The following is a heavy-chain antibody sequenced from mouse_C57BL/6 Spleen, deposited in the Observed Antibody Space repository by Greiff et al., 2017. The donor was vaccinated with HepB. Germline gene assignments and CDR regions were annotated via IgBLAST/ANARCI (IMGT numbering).Heavy chain of an antibody. CDR1: GFTFSSYA. J-gene: IGHJ2*01. CDR2: ISDGGSYT. CDR3: ARDGLGRYFDY. Sequence: EVQVVESGGGLVKPGGSLKLSCAASGFTFSSYAMSWVRQTPEKRLEWVATISDGGSYTYYPDNVKGRFTISRDNAKNNLYLQMSHLKSEDTAMYYCARDGLGRYFDYWGQGTTLTVSS. V-gene: IGHV5-4*01. D-gene: IGHD4-1*01.